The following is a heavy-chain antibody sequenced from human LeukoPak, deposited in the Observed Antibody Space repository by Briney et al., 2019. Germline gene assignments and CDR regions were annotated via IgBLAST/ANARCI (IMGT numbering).Heavy chain of an antibody. CDR3: ARDLKTRAFDY. V-gene: IGHV3-66*02. CDR1: GFTVSSNY. Sequence: PGGSLRLSCAASGFTVSSNYMSWVRQAPGKGLEWVSVIYSGGSTYYADSAKGRFTISRDNSKNTLYLQMNSLRAEDTAVYYCARDLKTRAFDYWGQGTLVTVSS. J-gene: IGHJ4*02. CDR2: IYSGGST.